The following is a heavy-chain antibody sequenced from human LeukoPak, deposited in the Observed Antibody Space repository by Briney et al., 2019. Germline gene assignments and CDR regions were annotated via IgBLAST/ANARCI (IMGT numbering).Heavy chain of an antibody. CDR1: GYTFTGYY. CDR2: INPNSGGT. V-gene: IGHV1-2*02. J-gene: IGHJ4*02. CDR3: ARGKDTAPGY. Sequence: ASVKVTCKSSGYTFTGYYMHWVRQPPGQGLEWMGWINPNSGGTSYAQKFQGRVTMTRDTSISTAYMELSRLRSDDTAVYYCARGKDTAPGYWGQGTLVTVSS. D-gene: IGHD5-18*01.